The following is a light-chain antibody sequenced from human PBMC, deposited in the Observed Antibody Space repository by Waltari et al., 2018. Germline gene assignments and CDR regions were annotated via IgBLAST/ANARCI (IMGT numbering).Light chain of an antibody. J-gene: IGKJ4*01. CDR1: ESVSDY. CDR2: GAS. CDR3: LQYNGWPPRHT. Sequence: EVVMTQSPATLSVSPGERATLSCRASESVSDYLAWFQQKPGQAPRLLIYGASTRATGIPDRISGSGSETEFTLTISSLQSEDSANYYCLQYNGWPPRHTFGGGTKVQIK. V-gene: IGKV3-15*01.